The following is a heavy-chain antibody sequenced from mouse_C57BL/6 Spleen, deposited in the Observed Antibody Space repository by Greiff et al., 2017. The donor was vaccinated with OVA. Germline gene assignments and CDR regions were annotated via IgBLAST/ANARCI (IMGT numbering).Heavy chain of an antibody. CDR2: ISYDGSN. Sequence: EVQLQESGPGLVKPSQSLSLTCSVTGYSITSGYYWNWIRQFPGNKLEWMGYISYDGSNNYNPSLKNRISITRDTSKNQFFLKLNSVTTEDTATYYCARGDGGGFFAYWGQGTLVTVSA. J-gene: IGHJ3*01. D-gene: IGHD1-1*02. CDR1: GYSITSGYY. CDR3: ARGDGGGFFAY. V-gene: IGHV3-6*01.